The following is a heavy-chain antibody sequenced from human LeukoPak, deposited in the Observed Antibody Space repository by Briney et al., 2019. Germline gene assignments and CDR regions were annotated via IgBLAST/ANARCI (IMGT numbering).Heavy chain of an antibody. J-gene: IGHJ4*02. CDR3: ARDRGIVVVTRGFDY. D-gene: IGHD3-22*01. CDR1: GFTFSSYA. Sequence: GRSLRLSCAASGFTFSSYAMHWVRQAPGKGLEWVAVISYDGSNKYYADSVKGRFTISRDNSKNTLYLQMNSLRAEDTAVYYCARDRGIVVVTRGFDYWGQGTLVTVSS. CDR2: ISYDGSNK. V-gene: IGHV3-30-3*01.